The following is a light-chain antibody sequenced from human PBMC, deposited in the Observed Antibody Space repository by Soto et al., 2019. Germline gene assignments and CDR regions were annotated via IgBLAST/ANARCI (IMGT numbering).Light chain of an antibody. CDR3: QQTYNVPQT. CDR1: QTIRAY. CDR2: AAS. Sequence: DIHMTQFPSSLSASVGDRVTITCRASQTIRAYLNWFQQKPGKAPELLIYAASSLQSGVPPRFSGSVSGAAFTLTINSLQPEDTATYYCQQTYNVPQTYGQVTKVEIK. V-gene: IGKV1-39*01. J-gene: IGKJ1*01.